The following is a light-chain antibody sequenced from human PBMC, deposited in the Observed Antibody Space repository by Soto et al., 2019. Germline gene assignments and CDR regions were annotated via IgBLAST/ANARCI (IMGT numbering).Light chain of an antibody. Sequence: QSPLTHPTSVSESPGQSITISCTGNGNDIGAYNYVSWYQQHPCKAPRLLIHGVRNRPPGVSSRFSASKSGLTASLTISGLQAEDEADYYCSSFTTNRFYVFGPGTKVTV. V-gene: IGLV2-14*01. CDR1: GNDIGAYNY. CDR3: SSFTTNRFYV. J-gene: IGLJ1*01. CDR2: GVR.